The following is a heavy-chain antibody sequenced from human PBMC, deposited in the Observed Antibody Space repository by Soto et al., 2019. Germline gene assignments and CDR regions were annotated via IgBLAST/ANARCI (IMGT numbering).Heavy chain of an antibody. CDR1: GGSISSGDYY. J-gene: IGHJ4*02. Sequence: SETLSLTCTVSGGSISSGDYYWSWIRQPPGKGLEWIGYIYYSGSTYADSVKGRFTISRDNAKNIVYLQMSSLRAEDTALYYCATMAGTYPYWGQGTLVTVSS. CDR3: ATMAGTYPY. V-gene: IGHV4-30-4*01. D-gene: IGHD1-26*01. CDR2: IYYSGST.